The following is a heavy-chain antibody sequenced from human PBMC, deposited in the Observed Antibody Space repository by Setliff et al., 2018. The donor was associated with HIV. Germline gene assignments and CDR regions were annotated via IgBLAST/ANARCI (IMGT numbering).Heavy chain of an antibody. Sequence: SETLSLTCSVSGDSISSGSYYWSWIRLPAGKGLEWIGQIHTTGSTNYNPSLESRLTISIDTSKNQFSLKLNTVTATDTAVYYCAGRTFGSGRLDPWGQGTLVTVSS. CDR1: GDSISSGSYY. D-gene: IGHD3-16*01. V-gene: IGHV4-61*09. CDR2: IHTTGST. CDR3: AGRTFGSGRLDP. J-gene: IGHJ5*02.